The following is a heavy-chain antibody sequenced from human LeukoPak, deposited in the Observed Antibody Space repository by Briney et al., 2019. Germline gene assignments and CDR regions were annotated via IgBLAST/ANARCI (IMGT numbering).Heavy chain of an antibody. V-gene: IGHV3-23*01. CDR3: AKRRDLIAVAGTWFDY. Sequence: GGSLRLSCAASGLTFSSYAMSWVRQAPGKGPEWVSAISGSGGSTHYADSVKGRFTISRENSKNTLYLQMNSLRAEDTAVYYCAKRRDLIAVAGTWFDYWGQGTLVTVSS. CDR2: ISGSGGST. D-gene: IGHD6-19*01. CDR1: GLTFSSYA. J-gene: IGHJ4*02.